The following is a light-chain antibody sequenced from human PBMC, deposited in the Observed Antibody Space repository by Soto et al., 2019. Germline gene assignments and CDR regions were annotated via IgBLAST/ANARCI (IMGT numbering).Light chain of an antibody. V-gene: IGLV4-69*01. CDR3: QTWGTGTVV. CDR1: SGHTSYA. J-gene: IGLJ2*01. CDR2: LNSDGSH. Sequence: QSVLTQSPSASASLGASVKLTCTLSSGHTSYAIAWHQQQPEKGPRSLMKLNSDGSHSKGEGMPDRFSGSSSGAERYLPVSRLQSEDEADYYCQTWGTGTVVFGGGTKVTVL.